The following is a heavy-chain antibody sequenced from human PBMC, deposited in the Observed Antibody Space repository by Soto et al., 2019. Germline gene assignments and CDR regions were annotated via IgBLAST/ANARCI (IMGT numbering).Heavy chain of an antibody. J-gene: IGHJ4*02. CDR3: ATKTGIAVAGSPDY. CDR1: GGSISSSSYY. Sequence: SETLSLTCTVSGGSISSSSYYWGWIRQPPGKGLEWIGSIYYSGSTYYNPSLKSRVTISVDTSKNQFSLKLSSVTAADTAVYYCATKTGIAVAGSPDYWGQGTLVTVSS. V-gene: IGHV4-39*01. CDR2: IYYSGST. D-gene: IGHD6-19*01.